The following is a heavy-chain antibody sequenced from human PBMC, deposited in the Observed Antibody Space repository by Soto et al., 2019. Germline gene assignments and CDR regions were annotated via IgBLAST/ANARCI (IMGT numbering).Heavy chain of an antibody. CDR3: ASRYGHAFDI. Sequence: PSETLSLTCTVSGGSISSYYWNWIRQPPGKGLEWIGYIYYSGSTNYNPSLKSRVTISVDTSKNQFSLKLSSVTAAGTAVYYCASRYGHAFDIWGQGTMVTVSS. D-gene: IGHD4-17*01. CDR1: GGSISSYY. J-gene: IGHJ3*02. V-gene: IGHV4-59*08. CDR2: IYYSGST.